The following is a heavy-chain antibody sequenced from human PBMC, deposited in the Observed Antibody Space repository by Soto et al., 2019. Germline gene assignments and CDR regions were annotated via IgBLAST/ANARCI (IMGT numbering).Heavy chain of an antibody. Sequence: RSLTCTVSGGSISSYYWSWIRQPPGKGLEWIGYIYYSGSTNYNPSLKSRVTISVDTSKNQFSLKLSSVTAADTAVYYCAIASSGWSNYYYGMDVWGQGTTVTVSS. V-gene: IGHV4-59*01. CDR3: AIASSGWSNYYYGMDV. J-gene: IGHJ6*02. CDR2: IYYSGST. CDR1: GGSISSYY. D-gene: IGHD6-19*01.